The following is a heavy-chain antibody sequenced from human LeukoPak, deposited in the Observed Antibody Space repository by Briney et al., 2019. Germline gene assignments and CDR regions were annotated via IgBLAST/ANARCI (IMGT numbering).Heavy chain of an antibody. J-gene: IGHJ4*02. V-gene: IGHV4-59*08. Sequence: SETLSLTCTVSGGSISSYYWSWIRQPPGKGLEWIGYIYYSGSTNYNPSLKSRVTISVDTSKNQFSLKLSSVTAADTAVHYCARHGNRRPREYCSGGSCYSSHFDYWGQGTLVTVSS. D-gene: IGHD2-15*01. CDR2: IYYSGST. CDR1: GGSISSYY. CDR3: ARHGNRRPREYCSGGSCYSSHFDY.